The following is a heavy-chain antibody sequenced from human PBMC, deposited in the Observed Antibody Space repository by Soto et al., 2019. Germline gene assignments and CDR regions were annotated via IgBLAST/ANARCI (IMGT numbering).Heavy chain of an antibody. V-gene: IGHV1-69*01. CDR2: IIPIFGTA. Sequence: QVQLVQSGAEVKKPGSSVKVSCKASGGTFSSYAISWVRQAPGQGLEWMGGIIPIFGTANYAQKFQGRVTITADESVSTAYMERSSLRSEDTAVYYCARTRVGAGWFDPWGQGTLVTVSS. CDR1: GGTFSSYA. D-gene: IGHD1-26*01. J-gene: IGHJ5*02. CDR3: ARTRVGAGWFDP.